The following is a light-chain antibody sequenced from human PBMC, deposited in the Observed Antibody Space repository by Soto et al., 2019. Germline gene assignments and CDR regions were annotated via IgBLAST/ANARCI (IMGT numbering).Light chain of an antibody. CDR1: QSISSY. CDR3: QQNYSTPHGT. Sequence: DIQMTQSPSSLSASVGDRVTITCRASQSISSYLNWYQQKPGKAPKLLIYAASSLQSGVPSRFSGSGSGTAFTLNISSLQPEDFATYYCQQNYSTPHGTFGPGTKVDIK. J-gene: IGKJ3*01. V-gene: IGKV1-39*01. CDR2: AAS.